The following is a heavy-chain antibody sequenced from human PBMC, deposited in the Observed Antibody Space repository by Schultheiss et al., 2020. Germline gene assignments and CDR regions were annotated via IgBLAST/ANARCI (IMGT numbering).Heavy chain of an antibody. V-gene: IGHV2-5*01. Sequence: SGPTLVKPTQTLTLTCTFSGFSLSTSGVGVGWIRQSPGKALEWLALIYWNDDKRYRPSLKSRLIITKDTSKNQVVLTMTNMDPVDTATYYCAHSGGYDFWSGYSPWGQGTMVTVSS. CDR3: AHSGGYDFWSGYSP. J-gene: IGHJ3*01. D-gene: IGHD3-3*01. CDR2: IYWNDDK. CDR1: GFSLSTSGVG.